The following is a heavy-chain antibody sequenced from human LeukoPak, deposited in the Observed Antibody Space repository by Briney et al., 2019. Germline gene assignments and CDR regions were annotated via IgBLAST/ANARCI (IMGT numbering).Heavy chain of an antibody. CDR2: ISGRGTTI. D-gene: IGHD4-17*01. CDR3: GRLVGDSGELTD. V-gene: IGHV3-48*01. J-gene: IGHJ4*02. CDR1: GFTFSRYH. Sequence: PGGSLRLSCAASGFTFSRYHMNWVRQTPGKGLELISYISGRGTTIYYADSVKGRFTISRDNAKNSLYLQMNSLRAEDTAVYYCGRLVGDSGELTDWGQGTLVTVSS.